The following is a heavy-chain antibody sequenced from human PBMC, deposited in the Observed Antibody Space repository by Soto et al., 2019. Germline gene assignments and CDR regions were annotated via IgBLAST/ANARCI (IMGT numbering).Heavy chain of an antibody. CDR2: ISSDGSNI. Sequence: PGGSLRLSCAASGFTFRSYWMHWVRQAPGKGLVWVSRISSDGSNIEYADSVKGRFTISRDNSKNTLYLQMNSLRAEDTAVYYCAKEGVLRFLEWLGASYYMDVWGKGTTVTVSS. J-gene: IGHJ6*03. V-gene: IGHV3-74*03. CDR3: AKEGVLRFLEWLGASYYMDV. CDR1: GFTFRSYW. D-gene: IGHD3-3*01.